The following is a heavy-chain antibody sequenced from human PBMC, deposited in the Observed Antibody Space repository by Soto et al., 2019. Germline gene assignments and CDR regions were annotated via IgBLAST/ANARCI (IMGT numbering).Heavy chain of an antibody. CDR2: ISWNSGTI. V-gene: IGHV3-9*01. CDR1: GFTFDDHA. Sequence: GGSLRLSCAASGFTFDDHAMHWVRQGPGKGLEWVSGISWNSGTIVYADSVKGRFTISRDNTKNSLYLQMDSLRREDTALYYSAKDITSTGWYFGLDLWGQGTTVTVSS. D-gene: IGHD6-19*01. J-gene: IGHJ6*01. CDR3: AKDITSTGWYFGLDL.